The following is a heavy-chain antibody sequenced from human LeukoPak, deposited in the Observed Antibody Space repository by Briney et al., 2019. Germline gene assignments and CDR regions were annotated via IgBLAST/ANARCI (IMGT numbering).Heavy chain of an antibody. Sequence: SQTLSLTCAISGDSVSSKSAAWNWIRQSPSRGLEWLRRTYYRSKWYNDYAVSVKSRISVNPDTTKNQFSLQLSSVTPEDTAVYYCARAYYDISTGYLDYWGQGTLSPSPQ. CDR1: GDSVSSKSAA. CDR3: ARAYYDISTGYLDY. CDR2: TYYRSKWYN. J-gene: IGHJ4*02. D-gene: IGHD3-9*01. V-gene: IGHV6-1*01.